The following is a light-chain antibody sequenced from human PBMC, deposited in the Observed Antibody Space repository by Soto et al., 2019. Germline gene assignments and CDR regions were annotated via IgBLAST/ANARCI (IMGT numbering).Light chain of an antibody. V-gene: IGLV2-8*01. Sequence: QSALTQPPSASGSPGQSVTISCTGSSSDVGNYYYVSWYQQYPGKAPKLMIYEVSKRPSGVPDRFSGSKSGYTASLTVSGLQAEDEADYYCSSYAGSNNLVFGGGTQLTVL. J-gene: IGLJ2*01. CDR3: SSYAGSNNLV. CDR1: SSDVGNYYY. CDR2: EVS.